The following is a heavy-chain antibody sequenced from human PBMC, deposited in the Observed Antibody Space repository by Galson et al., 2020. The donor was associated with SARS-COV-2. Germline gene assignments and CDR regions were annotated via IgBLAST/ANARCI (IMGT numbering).Heavy chain of an antibody. Sequence: ASVKVSCKASGYTFTGYYMHWVRQAPGQGLEWMGWINPNSGGTNYAQKFQGRVTMTRDTSISTAYMELSRLRSDDTAVYYCARDVGLLAGSGSYYGSWGQGTTVTVSS. V-gene: IGHV1-2*02. CDR2: INPNSGGT. CDR3: ARDVGLLAGSGSYYGS. J-gene: IGHJ6*02. CDR1: GYTFTGYY. D-gene: IGHD3-10*01.